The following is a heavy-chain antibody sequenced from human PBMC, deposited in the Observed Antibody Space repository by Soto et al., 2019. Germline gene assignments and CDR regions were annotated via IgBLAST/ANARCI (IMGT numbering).Heavy chain of an antibody. Sequence: ASETLSLTCTVSGGSISSGGYYWSWIRQHPGKGLEWIGYIYYSGSTYYNPSLKSRVTISVDTSKNQFSLKLSSVTAADTAVYYCARARNWNYSWFDPRGQGTLVTVSS. CDR2: IYYSGST. CDR1: GGSISSGGYY. CDR3: ARARNWNYSWFDP. J-gene: IGHJ5*02. D-gene: IGHD1-7*01. V-gene: IGHV4-31*03.